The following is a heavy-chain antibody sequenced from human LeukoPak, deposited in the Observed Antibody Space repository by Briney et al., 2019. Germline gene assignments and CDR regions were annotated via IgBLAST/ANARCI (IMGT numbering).Heavy chain of an antibody. J-gene: IGHJ6*02. V-gene: IGHV4-34*01. Sequence: SETLSLTCAVYGGSFSGYYWSWIRQPPGKGLEWIGEINHSGSTNYNPSLKSRVTISVDTSKNQFSLKLSSVAAADTAVYYCARFNWNYAAGGMDVWGQGTTVTVSS. D-gene: IGHD1-7*01. CDR2: INHSGST. CDR3: ARFNWNYAAGGMDV. CDR1: GGSFSGYY.